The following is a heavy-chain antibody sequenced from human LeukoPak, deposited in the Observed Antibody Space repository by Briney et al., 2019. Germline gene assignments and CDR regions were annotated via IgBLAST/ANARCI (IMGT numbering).Heavy chain of an antibody. J-gene: IGHJ4*02. V-gene: IGHV4-59*01. CDR2: IYYSGST. CDR1: GGSISSYY. Sequence: SETLSLTCTVSGGSISSYYWSWIRQPPGKGLEWIGYIYYSGSTNYNPSLKSRVTISVDTSKNQFSLKLSSVTAADTAVYYCARGWELHYFDYWGQGTLVTVSS. D-gene: IGHD1-26*01. CDR3: ARGWELHYFDY.